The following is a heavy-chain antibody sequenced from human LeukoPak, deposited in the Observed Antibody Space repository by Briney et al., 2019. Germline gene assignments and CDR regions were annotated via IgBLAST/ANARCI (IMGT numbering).Heavy chain of an antibody. V-gene: IGHV3-11*04. CDR1: GFTFSDYY. Sequence: GGSLRLSCAASGFTFSDYYMSWIRQAPGKGLEWVSYISSSGSTIYYADSVKGRFTISRDNAKNSLYLQMNSLRAEDTAVYYCASPPLGYCSGGSCWGFDYWGQGTLVTVSS. CDR2: ISSSGSTI. J-gene: IGHJ4*02. D-gene: IGHD2-15*01. CDR3: ASPPLGYCSGGSCWGFDY.